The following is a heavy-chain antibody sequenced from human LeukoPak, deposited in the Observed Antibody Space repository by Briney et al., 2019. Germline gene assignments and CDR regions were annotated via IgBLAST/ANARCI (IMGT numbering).Heavy chain of an antibody. Sequence: GGSLRLSCAASGFTFSSYSMNWVRQAPGKGLEWVSSISSSSSYIYYADSVKGRFTISRDNDKNSLYLQMNSLRAEDTAVYYCAKYRGGYNYGDFDYWGQGTLVTVSS. CDR2: ISSSSSYI. D-gene: IGHD5-18*01. CDR1: GFTFSSYS. J-gene: IGHJ4*02. CDR3: AKYRGGYNYGDFDY. V-gene: IGHV3-21*01.